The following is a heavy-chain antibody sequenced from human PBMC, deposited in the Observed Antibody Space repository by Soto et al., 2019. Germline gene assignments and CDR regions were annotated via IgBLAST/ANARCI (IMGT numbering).Heavy chain of an antibody. V-gene: IGHV3-30-3*01. CDR3: ASRYSSSGYEHKLPDP. J-gene: IGHJ5*02. CDR2: ISYDGSNK. CDR1: GFTFSSYA. D-gene: IGHD6-13*01. Sequence: QVQLVESGGGVVQPGRSLRLSCAASGFTFSSYAMHWVRQAPGKGLEWVAVISYDGSNKYYADSVKGRFTISRDNSKNTLYLQMNSLRAEDTAVYYCASRYSSSGYEHKLPDPWGQGTLVTVSS.